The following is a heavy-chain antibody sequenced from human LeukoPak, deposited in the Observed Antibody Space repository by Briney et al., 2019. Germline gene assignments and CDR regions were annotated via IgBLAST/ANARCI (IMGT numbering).Heavy chain of an antibody. J-gene: IGHJ2*01. CDR1: GFTFSSHG. CDR2: IGREGRAK. Sequence: GGSLRLSCAASGFTFSSHGMHWVRQAPGKGLEWVAVIGREGRAKYYADSVEGRFTISRDNSTNTLYLEMNSLRDEDTAVYYCAREATWGNWYFDLWGRGTLVTVSS. CDR3: AREATWGNWYFDL. V-gene: IGHV3-30*03. D-gene: IGHD3-16*01.